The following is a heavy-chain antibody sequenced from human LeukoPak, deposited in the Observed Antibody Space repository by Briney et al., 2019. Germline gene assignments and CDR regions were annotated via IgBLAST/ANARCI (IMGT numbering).Heavy chain of an antibody. J-gene: IGHJ4*02. D-gene: IGHD2-15*01. CDR2: VSSSSSSI. CDR1: GFTFNTYS. CDR3: ARDIPVVH. V-gene: IGHV3-21*01. Sequence: GGSLRLSCAASGFTFNTYSMNWVRQAPGKGLEWVSYVSSSSSSIYYADSVKGRFTISRDNAMNSLFLQMYALRAEDTAVYYCARDIPVVHWGQGTLVTVSS.